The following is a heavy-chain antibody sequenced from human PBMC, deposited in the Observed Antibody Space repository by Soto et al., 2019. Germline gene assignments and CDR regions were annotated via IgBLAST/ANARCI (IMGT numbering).Heavy chain of an antibody. Sequence: ASVKVSCKASGYTFTSYDINWVRQATGQGLEWMGWMNPNSGNTGYAQKFQGRVTMTRNTSISTAYMELSSLRSEDTAVYYCARVDYNNHGSWGAYYAMDVWGQGTTVTVSS. D-gene: IGHD4-4*01. CDR2: MNPNSGNT. CDR1: GYTFTSYD. V-gene: IGHV1-8*01. J-gene: IGHJ6*02. CDR3: ARVDYNNHGSWGAYYAMDV.